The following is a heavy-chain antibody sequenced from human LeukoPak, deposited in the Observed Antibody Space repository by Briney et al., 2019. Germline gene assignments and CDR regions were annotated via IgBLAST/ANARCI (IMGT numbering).Heavy chain of an antibody. Sequence: GGSLRLSCAASGFTFVSYAMSWVRQAPGKGLEWVSGISTSGGTTSYAESVKGRFTVSRDNPRNTLYMEMNSLRDEDTAVYYCAVKYSYYDGSGYWVQWGQGTMVTVSS. V-gene: IGHV3-23*01. CDR2: ISTSGGTT. J-gene: IGHJ4*02. D-gene: IGHD3-22*01. CDR3: AVKYSYYDGSGYWVQ. CDR1: GFTFVSYA.